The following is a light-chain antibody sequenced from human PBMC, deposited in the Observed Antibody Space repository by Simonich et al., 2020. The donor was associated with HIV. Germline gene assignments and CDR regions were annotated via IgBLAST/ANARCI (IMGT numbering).Light chain of an antibody. Sequence: QSALTQPASVSGSPGQSITISCTGTSSDVGDYNYVSWYQQHPGKAPKLMIFEGNKRTSGVSNRFSGSKSGNTASLTISGLQAEDEADYYCSSYGGSVVFGGGTKLTVL. J-gene: IGLJ2*01. CDR3: SSYGGSVV. V-gene: IGLV2-23*01. CDR1: SSDVGDYNY. CDR2: EGN.